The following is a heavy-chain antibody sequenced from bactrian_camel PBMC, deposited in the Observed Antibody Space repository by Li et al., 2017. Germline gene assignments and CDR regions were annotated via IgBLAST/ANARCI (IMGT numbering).Heavy chain of an antibody. V-gene: IGHV3S63*01. Sequence: HVQLVESGGGLVQAGGSLRLSCTASGLTFDDYAMGWFRQAPGKEREGVAAIYTGRGGSTYYHDSVKGRFTISQDNAKKTLYLQLNSLKQEDTAMYYCAPVGSYCSESWRARQGPWGQGTQVTVS. J-gene: IGHJ6*01. CDR2: IYTGRGGST. CDR1: GLTFDDYA. CDR3: APVGSYCSESWRARQGP. D-gene: IGHD3*01.